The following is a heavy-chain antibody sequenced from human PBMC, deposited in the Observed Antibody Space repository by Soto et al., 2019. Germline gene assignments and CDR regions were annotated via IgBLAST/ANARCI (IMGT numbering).Heavy chain of an antibody. Sequence: QVQLVQSGAEVKKPGASVKVSCKASGYTFTSYDINWVRQATGQGLEWMGWMNPNSGNTGYAQKCQXXGTRTRNTSISTAYMELSSLRSEDTAVYYCAREKTSYGMDVWGQGTTVTVSS. CDR1: GYTFTSYD. CDR2: MNPNSGNT. V-gene: IGHV1-8*01. J-gene: IGHJ6*02. CDR3: AREKTSYGMDV.